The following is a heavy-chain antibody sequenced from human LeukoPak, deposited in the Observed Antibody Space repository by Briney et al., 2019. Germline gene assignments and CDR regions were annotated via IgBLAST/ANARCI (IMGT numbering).Heavy chain of an antibody. D-gene: IGHD6-19*01. J-gene: IGHJ4*02. CDR2: ISGSGGST. CDR1: GFTFSSYA. CDR3: AKDPSIAVAGLFDY. Sequence: PGGTLGLFCAASGFTFSSYAVSWVRQAPGKGLEYVSAISGSGGSTYYADSVKGRFTISRDNSKNTLYLQMNSLRAEDTAVYYCAKDPSIAVAGLFDYWGQGTLVTVSS. V-gene: IGHV3-23*01.